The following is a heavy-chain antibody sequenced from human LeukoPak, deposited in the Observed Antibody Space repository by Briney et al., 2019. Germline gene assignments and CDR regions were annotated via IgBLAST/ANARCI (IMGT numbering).Heavy chain of an antibody. CDR3: ARDGAYYDFWSGYGGYYYYMDV. Sequence: SETLSLTCTVSGGSISSYYWSWIRQPPGKGLEWIGYIYYSGSTNYNPSLKSRVTISVDTSKNQFSLKLSSVTAADTAVYYCARDGAYYDFWSGYGGYYYYMDVWGKGTTVTVSS. J-gene: IGHJ6*03. V-gene: IGHV4-59*01. CDR2: IYYSGST. D-gene: IGHD3-3*01. CDR1: GGSISSYY.